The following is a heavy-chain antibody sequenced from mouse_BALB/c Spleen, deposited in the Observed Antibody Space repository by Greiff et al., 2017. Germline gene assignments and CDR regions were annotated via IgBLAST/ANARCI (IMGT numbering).Heavy chain of an antibody. CDR2: IYPGDGDT. D-gene: IGHD2-12*01. V-gene: IGHV1-82*01. J-gene: IGHJ4*01. CDR3: ARYPLRQYYAMDD. Sequence: QVQLQQSGPELVKPGASVKISCKASGYAFSSSWMNWVKQRPGQGLEWIGRIYPGDGDTNYNGKFKGKATLTADKSSSTAYMQLSSLTSVDSAVYVCARYPLRQYYAMDDWGQGTAVTVSS. CDR1: GYAFSSSW.